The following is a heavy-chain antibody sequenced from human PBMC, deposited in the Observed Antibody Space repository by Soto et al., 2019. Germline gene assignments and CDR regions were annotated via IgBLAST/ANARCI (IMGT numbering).Heavy chain of an antibody. CDR2: INHSGST. D-gene: IGHD6-13*01. CDR3: ARGCPGYRSSWYNWFDP. CDR1: GGSFSGYY. Sequence: PSETLSLTCAVYGGSFSGYYWSWIRQPPGKGLEWIGEINHSGSTNYNPSLKSRVTISVDTSKNQFSLTLSSVTAADTAVYYCARGCPGYRSSWYNWFDPWGQGTLVTVSS. V-gene: IGHV4-34*01. J-gene: IGHJ5*02.